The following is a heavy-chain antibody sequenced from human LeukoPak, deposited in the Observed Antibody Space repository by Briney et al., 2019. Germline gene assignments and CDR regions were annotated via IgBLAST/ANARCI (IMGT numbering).Heavy chain of an antibody. CDR3: ARPADDSSGYYDSGDY. Sequence: KPSETLSLTCTVSGGSISSSSYYWGWIRQPPGKGLEWIGSIYYSGSTYYNPSLKSRVTISVDTSKNQFSLKLSSVTAADTAVYYCARPADDSSGYYDSGDYWGQGTLVTVSS. CDR2: IYYSGST. J-gene: IGHJ4*02. V-gene: IGHV4-39*01. D-gene: IGHD3-22*01. CDR1: GGSISSSSYY.